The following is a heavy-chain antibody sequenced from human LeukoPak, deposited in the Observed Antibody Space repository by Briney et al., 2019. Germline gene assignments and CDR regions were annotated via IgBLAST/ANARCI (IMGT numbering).Heavy chain of an antibody. Sequence: GGSLRLSCAASGFTFSSYGMHWVRQAPGKGLEWVAFIRYDGSNKYYADSMKGRFTISRDNSKNTLYLQMGSLRAEDTAVYYCARGTYNSDSNYFDFWGQGTLVTLSS. CDR2: IRYDGSNK. J-gene: IGHJ4*02. V-gene: IGHV3-30*02. D-gene: IGHD6-19*01. CDR1: GFTFSSYG. CDR3: ARGTYNSDSNYFDF.